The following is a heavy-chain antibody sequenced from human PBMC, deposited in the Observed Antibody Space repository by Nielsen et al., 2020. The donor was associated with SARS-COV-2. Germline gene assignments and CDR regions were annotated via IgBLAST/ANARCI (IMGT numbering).Heavy chain of an antibody. CDR3: ARGFQVSSITMIVVVITTGWFDP. V-gene: IGHV4-34*01. Sequence: SETLSLTCAVYGGSFSGYYWSWIRQPPGKGLEWIGEINHSGSTNYNPSLKSRVTISVDTSKNQFSLKLSSVTAADTAVYYCARGFQVSSITMIVVVITTGWFDPWGQGTLVPSPQ. CDR1: GGSFSGYY. J-gene: IGHJ5*02. D-gene: IGHD3-22*01. CDR2: INHSGST.